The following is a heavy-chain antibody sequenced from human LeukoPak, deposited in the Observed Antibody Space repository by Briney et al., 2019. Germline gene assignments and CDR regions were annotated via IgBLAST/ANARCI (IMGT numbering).Heavy chain of an antibody. J-gene: IGHJ4*02. Sequence: SETLSLTCTVSGGSISSSSYYWGWIRQPPGKGLEWIGSIYYSGSTYYNPSLKSRVTISVDTSKNQFSLKLSSVTAADTAVYYCARADYGDVGAYSFDCWGQGTLVTVSS. CDR2: IYYSGST. CDR3: ARADYGDVGAYSFDC. D-gene: IGHD4-17*01. CDR1: GGSISSSSYY. V-gene: IGHV4-39*01.